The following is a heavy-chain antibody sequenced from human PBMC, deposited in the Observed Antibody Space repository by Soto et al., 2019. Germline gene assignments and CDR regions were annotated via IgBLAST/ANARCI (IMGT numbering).Heavy chain of an antibody. Sequence: SVKVSCKASGGTFSSYAISWVRQAPGQGLEWMGGIIPIFGTANYAQKFQGRVTITADESTSTAYMELSSLRSEDTAVYYCARSPTVHSGSYQFDPWGQGTLVTVSS. CDR1: GGTFSSYA. CDR3: ARSPTVHSGSYQFDP. V-gene: IGHV1-69*13. D-gene: IGHD1-26*01. J-gene: IGHJ5*02. CDR2: IIPIFGTA.